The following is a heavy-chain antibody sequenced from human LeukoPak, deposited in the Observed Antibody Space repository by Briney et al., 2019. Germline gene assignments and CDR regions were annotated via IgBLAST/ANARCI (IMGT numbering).Heavy chain of an antibody. CDR1: GGSVSSGSYY. Sequence: SETLSLTCTVSGGSVSSGSYYWSWIRQPPGKGLEWIGYIYYSGSTNYNPSLKSRVTVSVDTSKNQFSLKLSSVTAADTAVYYCARVTVGTSWFDYWGQGTLVTVSS. J-gene: IGHJ4*02. V-gene: IGHV4-61*01. CDR2: IYYSGST. D-gene: IGHD4-23*01. CDR3: ARVTVGTSWFDY.